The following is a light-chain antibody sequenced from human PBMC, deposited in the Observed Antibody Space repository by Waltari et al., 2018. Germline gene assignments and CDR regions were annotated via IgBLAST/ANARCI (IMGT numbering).Light chain of an antibody. CDR1: RTASDF. Sequence: DIQLTQSPSSLAASVVDRVTIPCRASRTASDFLNWYQQKPGSAPKLLIYAASTLQSGVPSRFKGSGSGTDFTLTINSLQPEDFATYYCQQSYNTPWTFGQGTLVQIK. J-gene: IGKJ1*01. V-gene: IGKV1-39*01. CDR2: AAS. CDR3: QQSYNTPWT.